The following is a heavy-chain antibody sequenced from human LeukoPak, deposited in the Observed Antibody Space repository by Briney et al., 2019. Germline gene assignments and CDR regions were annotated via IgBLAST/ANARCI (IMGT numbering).Heavy chain of an antibody. V-gene: IGHV1-18*01. Sequence: ASGKVSCKSSGYTFTIYGISWVRQAPGQGLEWLGGISPYNGNTNDAQKLQGRVTMPTDTTTSTAYMELRSLRSDDTAVYYCARDDVGSSWYFHYYYYGMDVWGQGTTVTVSS. CDR1: GYTFTIYG. D-gene: IGHD6-13*01. J-gene: IGHJ6*02. CDR2: ISPYNGNT. CDR3: ARDDVGSSWYFHYYYYGMDV.